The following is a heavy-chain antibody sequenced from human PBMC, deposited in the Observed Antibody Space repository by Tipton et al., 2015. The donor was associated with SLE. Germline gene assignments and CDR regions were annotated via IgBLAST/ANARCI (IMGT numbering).Heavy chain of an antibody. Sequence: QLVQSGAEVKKPGASVKVSCKASGYTFTSYGISWVRQATGQGLEWMGWMNPNNAYTDFAQKFQGRVTMTRNTSISTAYMELSSLRSEDTAVYYCARGYYDSGDYYYYFDYWGQGTLVTVSS. CDR2: MNPNNAYT. J-gene: IGHJ4*02. V-gene: IGHV1-8*02. CDR1: GYTFTSYG. D-gene: IGHD3-22*01. CDR3: ARGYYDSGDYYYYFDY.